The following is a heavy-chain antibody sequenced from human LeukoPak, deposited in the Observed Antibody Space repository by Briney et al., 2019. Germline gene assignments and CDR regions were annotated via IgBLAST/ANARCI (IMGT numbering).Heavy chain of an antibody. D-gene: IGHD6-19*01. J-gene: IGHJ4*02. CDR2: ISSNGGST. CDR1: GFTFSSYA. V-gene: IGHV3-64*01. CDR3: ARGTVAGHFDC. Sequence: QPGGSLRLSCAASGFTFSSYAMHWVRQAPGKGLEYVSAISSNGGSTYYANSVKGRFTISRDNSKNTLYLQMGSLRAEDMAVYYCARGTVAGHFDCWGQGTLVTVSS.